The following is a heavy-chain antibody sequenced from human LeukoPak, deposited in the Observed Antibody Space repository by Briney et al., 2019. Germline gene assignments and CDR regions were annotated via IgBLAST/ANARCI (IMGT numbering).Heavy chain of an antibody. J-gene: IGHJ4*02. CDR2: IYSGGST. CDR1: GFTVSSNY. V-gene: IGHV3-66*01. Sequence: GGSLRLSCAASGFTVSSNYMSWVRQAPGKGLEWVSVIYSGGSTYYADSVKGRFTISRDNSKNTLYLQMNSLRAEDTAVYYCARGTYVDIVAPFDYWGQGTLVTVSS. CDR3: ARGTYVDIVAPFDY. D-gene: IGHD5-12*01.